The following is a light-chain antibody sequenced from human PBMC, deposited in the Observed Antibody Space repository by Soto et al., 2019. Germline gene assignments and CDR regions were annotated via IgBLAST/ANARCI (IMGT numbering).Light chain of an antibody. J-gene: IGKJ1*01. CDR2: KAS. CDR1: RSISSW. CDR3: QQYNSSPWT. V-gene: IGKV1-5*03. Sequence: DIQMTQSPSTLSASVGDRVTITCRASRSISSWLAWYQQKPGKAPKLLIYKASALESGVPSRFSGRGSEIEFTLTISSLQPDDFATYYCQQYNSSPWTFGQGTKVEVK.